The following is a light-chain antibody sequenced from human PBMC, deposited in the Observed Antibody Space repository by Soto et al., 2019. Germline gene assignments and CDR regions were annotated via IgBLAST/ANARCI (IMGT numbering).Light chain of an antibody. CDR3: QQRRNWPPLT. V-gene: IGKV3-11*01. CDR1: QSVDVY. Sequence: ETVLTQSPATLSLSPGDTATLSCRASQSVDVYLAWYQHKPGQAPRLLIYDASNRATGIPARFSGSGSGTDYTLTISSLEQEDLADYYCQQRRNWPPLTFGGGTKVEIK. CDR2: DAS. J-gene: IGKJ4*01.